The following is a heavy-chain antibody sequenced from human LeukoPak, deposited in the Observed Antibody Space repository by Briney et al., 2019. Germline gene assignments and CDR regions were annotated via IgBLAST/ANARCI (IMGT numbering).Heavy chain of an antibody. CDR1: GGTFSSYA. J-gene: IGHJ3*02. D-gene: IGHD1-26*01. CDR2: IIPILGIA. CDR3: AGDYRISDLAGI. Sequence: ASVKVSCKASGGTFSSYAISWVRQAPGQGLEWMGRIIPILGIANYAQKFQGRVTITADKSTSTAYMELSSLRSEDTSVYYCAGDYRISDLAGIWGQGTMVTVFS. V-gene: IGHV1-69*04.